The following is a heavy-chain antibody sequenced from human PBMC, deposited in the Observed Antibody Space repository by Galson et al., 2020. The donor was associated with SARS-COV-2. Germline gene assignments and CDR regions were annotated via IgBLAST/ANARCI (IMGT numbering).Heavy chain of an antibody. D-gene: IGHD3-10*01. Sequence: SETLSLTCTVSGGSISSSSYYWGWIRQPPGKGLEWIGSIYYSGSTYYNPSLKSRVTISVDTSKNQFSLKLSSVTAADTAVYYCARQGLLWFGELVYWGQRTLVTVSS. CDR3: ARQGLLWFGELVY. CDR1: GGSISSSSYY. CDR2: IYYSGST. V-gene: IGHV4-39*01. J-gene: IGHJ4*02.